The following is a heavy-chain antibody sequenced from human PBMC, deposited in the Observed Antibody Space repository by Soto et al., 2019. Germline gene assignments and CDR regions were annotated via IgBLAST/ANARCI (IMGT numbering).Heavy chain of an antibody. CDR3: ASQQLVHYYYGMDV. CDR2: IYYSGST. Sequence: QLQLQESGPGLVKPSETLSLTCTVSGGSISSSSYYWGWIRQPPGKGLEWIGSIYYSGSTYYILSLKSRVTISVDTSKNQFSLKLSSVTAADTAVYYCASQQLVHYYYGMDVWGQGTTVTVSS. CDR1: GGSISSSSYY. D-gene: IGHD6-13*01. J-gene: IGHJ6*02. V-gene: IGHV4-39*01.